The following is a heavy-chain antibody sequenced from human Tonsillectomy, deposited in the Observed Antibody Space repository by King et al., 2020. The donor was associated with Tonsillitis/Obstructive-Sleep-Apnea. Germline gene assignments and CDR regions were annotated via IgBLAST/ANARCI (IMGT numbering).Heavy chain of an antibody. CDR2: IIPILART. J-gene: IGHJ5*02. V-gene: IGHV1-69*09. Sequence: VQLVESGAEVKKPGSSVKVSCKASGGTFNSYAINWVRQAPGQGLEWMGRIIPILARTNYAQKFQGKITISADKSTSTAYMELSSLRAEDTAVYYCASAPVGAAIFGVVSDAGLFDPWGQGTLVTVSS. D-gene: IGHD3-3*01. CDR1: GGTFNSYA. CDR3: ASAPVGAAIFGVVSDAGLFDP.